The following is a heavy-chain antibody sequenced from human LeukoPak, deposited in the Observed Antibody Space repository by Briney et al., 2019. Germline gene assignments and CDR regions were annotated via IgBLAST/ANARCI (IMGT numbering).Heavy chain of an antibody. Sequence: GASVKVSCKASGNTFTRNYIQWVRQAPGQGLEWMGIISPSGDSTTYAQKFQGRVTMTRDTSTRTVYMELSSLRSEDTAVYYCARDYCSSTSCLFDYWGQGTLVTVSS. CDR1: GNTFTRNY. CDR3: ARDYCSSTSCLFDY. J-gene: IGHJ4*02. D-gene: IGHD2-2*01. V-gene: IGHV1-46*01. CDR2: ISPSGDST.